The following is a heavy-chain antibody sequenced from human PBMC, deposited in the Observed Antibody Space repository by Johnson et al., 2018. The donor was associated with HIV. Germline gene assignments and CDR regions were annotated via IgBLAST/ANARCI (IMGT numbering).Heavy chain of an antibody. J-gene: IGHJ3*02. CDR1: GFTFSNYA. CDR2: ISSDGSAK. D-gene: IGHD2-21*02. Sequence: QVQLVESGGGVVQPGRSLRLSCAASGFTFSNYAVHWVRQAPGKGLEWVAVISSDGSAKYYADSVKGRFTISRDNSKNTLYLQMNSLRAEDTAVYYCAKDWDVVVTADDAFDIWGQGTMVTVSS. CDR3: AKDWDVVVTADDAFDI. V-gene: IGHV3-30-3*01.